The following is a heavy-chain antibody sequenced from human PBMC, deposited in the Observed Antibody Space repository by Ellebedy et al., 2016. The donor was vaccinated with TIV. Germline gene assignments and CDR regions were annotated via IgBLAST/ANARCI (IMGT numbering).Heavy chain of an antibody. Sequence: ASVKVSXXASGFTLTTYAMHWVRQAPGQRLEWMGWINAGNGNTKYSQKIQGRVTVTRDTSASTAYMELSSLRSEDTAVYYCARASGDYWGQGTLVTVSS. J-gene: IGHJ4*02. CDR3: ARASGDY. D-gene: IGHD3-10*01. CDR2: INAGNGNT. CDR1: GFTLTTYA. V-gene: IGHV1-3*01.